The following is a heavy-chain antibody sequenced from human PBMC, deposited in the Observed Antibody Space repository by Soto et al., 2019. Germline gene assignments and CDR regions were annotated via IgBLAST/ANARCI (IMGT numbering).Heavy chain of an antibody. J-gene: IGHJ6*02. CDR2: ITFSGNTV. V-gene: IGHV3-11*01. CDR3: ARVSWRERYGMDA. CDR1: GFTFSDSY. Sequence: PGGSLRLSCAASGFTFSDSYMSWIRQAPGKGLEWISYITFSGNTVYYADSLKGRFTISRDNAKNSLYLQMNRLRAEDTAVYYRARVSWRERYGMDAWGQGTPVTVSS.